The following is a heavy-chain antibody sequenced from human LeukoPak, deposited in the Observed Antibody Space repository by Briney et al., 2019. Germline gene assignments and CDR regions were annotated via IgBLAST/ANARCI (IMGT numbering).Heavy chain of an antibody. CDR3: ARQSMDYDILTGYYTGNWFDP. J-gene: IGHJ5*02. CDR2: IYPGDSDT. V-gene: IGHV5-51*01. D-gene: IGHD3-9*01. Sequence: GESLKISCKASGYSFTNYWIVWVRQMPGKGLEWMGIIYPGDSDTRYSPSFQGQVTISADKSISTAYLQWSSLKASDTAMYYCARQSMDYDILTGYYTGNWFDPWGQGTLVTVSS. CDR1: GYSFTNYW.